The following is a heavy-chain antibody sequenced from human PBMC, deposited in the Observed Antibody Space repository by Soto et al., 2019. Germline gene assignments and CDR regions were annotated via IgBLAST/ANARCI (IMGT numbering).Heavy chain of an antibody. CDR3: ARQSGAHGYYIDF. D-gene: IGHD3-10*01. V-gene: IGHV4-39*01. J-gene: IGHJ6*03. CDR1: GGSISTSYYY. CDR2: IYYTGTT. Sequence: SETMSLTCTVSGGSISTSYYYWGWIRQSPGKGLEWIGAIYYTGTTYYNPPLQSRATISVDTSKNQFSLKMSSVTAADTAAYFCARQSGAHGYYIDFCTRGPTVTVSS.